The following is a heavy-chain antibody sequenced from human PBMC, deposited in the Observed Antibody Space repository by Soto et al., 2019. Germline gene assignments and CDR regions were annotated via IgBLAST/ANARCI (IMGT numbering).Heavy chain of an antibody. CDR1: GFTFSSYA. D-gene: IGHD3-10*01. CDR3: AKDTIYGMDV. J-gene: IGHJ6*02. CDR2: ISWNSGSI. Sequence: SLRLSFAASGFTFSSYAMPWVRQAPGKGLEWVSGISWNSGSIGYADSVKGRFTISRDNAKNSLYLQMNSLRAEDTALYYCAKDTIYGMDVWGQGTTVTVSS. V-gene: IGHV3-9*01.